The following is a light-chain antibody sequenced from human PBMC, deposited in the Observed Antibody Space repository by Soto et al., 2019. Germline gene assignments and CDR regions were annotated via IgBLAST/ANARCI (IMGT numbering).Light chain of an antibody. CDR2: RNN. CDR1: TSNIGSNY. CDR3: ATWDDSLNGFYV. V-gene: IGLV1-47*01. Sequence: QSALTQPPSASGTPGQGVTISCSGSTSNIGSNYVYWYQQLPGTAPKLLIYRNNQRPSGVPDRFSGSKSGTSDSLAISGLRSDDEADYFCATWDDSLNGFYVFGTGTKVTVL. J-gene: IGLJ1*01.